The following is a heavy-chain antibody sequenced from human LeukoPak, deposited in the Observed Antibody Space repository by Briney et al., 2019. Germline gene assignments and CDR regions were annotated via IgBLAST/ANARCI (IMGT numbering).Heavy chain of an antibody. Sequence: GGSLRLSCAASGFTFDVFAVRWARRSTGGALVWVSAIDWNGASTGYADSVKGRFTVSRDNAKNSLYLQMNGLRAEDTALYYCARDGVGKGDYWGQGTLVTVSS. V-gene: IGHV3-20*04. CDR3: ARDGVGKGDY. J-gene: IGHJ4*02. CDR1: GFTFDVFA. CDR2: IDWNGAST. D-gene: IGHD2-8*01.